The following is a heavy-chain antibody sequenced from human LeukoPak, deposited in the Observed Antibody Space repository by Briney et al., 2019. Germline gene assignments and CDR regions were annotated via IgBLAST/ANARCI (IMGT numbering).Heavy chain of an antibody. CDR2: ISGSGGRT. CDR3: ARDGYDRSINAFDI. J-gene: IGHJ3*02. D-gene: IGHD3-22*01. CDR1: GFTFSNYG. V-gene: IGHV3-23*01. Sequence: PGGTLRLSCAVSGFTFSNYGMSWVRQAPGKGLEWVSTISGSGGRTYYADPVKGRFTISRDNSKNTLYLQMNSLRAEDTAVYYCARDGYDRSINAFDIWGQGTMVTVSS.